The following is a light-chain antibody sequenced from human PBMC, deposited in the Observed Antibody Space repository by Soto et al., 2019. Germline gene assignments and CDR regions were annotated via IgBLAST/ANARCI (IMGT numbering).Light chain of an antibody. J-gene: IGKJ1*01. Sequence: EIVMTQSPATLSVSPGERATLSCRASQSVSRNVAWYQQKPGQAPRLLIHDASTRATGISVRFSGSGSGTEFTITISSLQSEDFAVYYCQQYNNCLWTFGQGTKVEIK. CDR1: QSVSRN. CDR3: QQYNNCLWT. CDR2: DAS. V-gene: IGKV3-15*01.